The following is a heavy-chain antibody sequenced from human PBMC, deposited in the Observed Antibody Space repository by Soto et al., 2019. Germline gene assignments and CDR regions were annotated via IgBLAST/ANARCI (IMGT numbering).Heavy chain of an antibody. D-gene: IGHD3-22*01. CDR2: ISYDGSNK. Sequence: GGSLRLSCTTSGFTFNTYGMHWVRQAPGKGLEWVAVISYDGSNKYYADSVKGRFTISRDNSKNTLYLQMNSLRAEDTAVYYCAKIFRVTMIGETRDDAFEIWSQGKIVTVSS. CDR3: AKIFRVTMIGETRDDAFEI. CDR1: GFTFNTYG. J-gene: IGHJ3*02. V-gene: IGHV3-30*18.